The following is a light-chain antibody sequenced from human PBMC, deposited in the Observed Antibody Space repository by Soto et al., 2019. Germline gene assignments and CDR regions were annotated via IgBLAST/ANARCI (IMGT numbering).Light chain of an antibody. CDR1: QSVLYSSNNKNC. CDR3: QQYYSTPRT. CDR2: WAS. V-gene: IGKV4-1*01. J-gene: IGKJ1*01. Sequence: DIVMTQSPDSLAVSLGERATINCKSSQSVLYSSNNKNCLAWYQQKPGQPPKLLIYWASTRESGVPDRFSGSGSGTDFTLTISSLQAEDVAVYYCQQYYSTPRTLGQGTKVEIK.